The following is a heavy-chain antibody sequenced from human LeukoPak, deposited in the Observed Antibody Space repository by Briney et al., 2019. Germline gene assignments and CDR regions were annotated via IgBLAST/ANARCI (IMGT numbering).Heavy chain of an antibody. CDR2: ISAYNGNT. V-gene: IGHV1-18*01. D-gene: IGHD5-18*01. Sequence: ASVKVSCKASGYTFTSYGISWVRQAPGQGLEWMGWISAYNGNTNYAQKLQGRVTMTTDTSTSTAYMELRSLRSDDTAVYYCATLDGFGYSYRRDYWGQGTLVTVSS. CDR3: ATLDGFGYSYRRDY. J-gene: IGHJ4*02. CDR1: GYTFTSYG.